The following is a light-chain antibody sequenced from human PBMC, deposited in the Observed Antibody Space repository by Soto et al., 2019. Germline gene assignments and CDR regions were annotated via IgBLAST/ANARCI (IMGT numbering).Light chain of an antibody. CDR1: SSNIGAGYD. J-gene: IGLJ1*01. Sequence: QSVLTQPPSVSGAPGQRVTISCTGSSSNIGAGYDVHGYQQLPGTAPKLLIYGNNNRPSGVPDRFSGSKSGTSASLAITGLQAEDEADYYCPSSDSSLMSYVFGTGTKLTVL. CDR2: GNN. CDR3: PSSDSSLMSYV. V-gene: IGLV1-40*01.